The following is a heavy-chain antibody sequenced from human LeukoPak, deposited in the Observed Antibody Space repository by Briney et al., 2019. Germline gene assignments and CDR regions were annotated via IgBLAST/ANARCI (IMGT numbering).Heavy chain of an antibody. CDR2: ISWDGGST. J-gene: IGHJ4*02. Sequence: GGSLRLSCAASGFTFDDYAVHWVRQAPGKGLEWVSLISWDGGSTYYADSVKGRFTISRDNSKNTLYLQMGSLRAEDMAVYYCARVPRPITMIDPPDYWGQGTLVTVSS. V-gene: IGHV3-43D*03. D-gene: IGHD3-22*01. CDR1: GFTFDDYA. CDR3: ARVPRPITMIDPPDY.